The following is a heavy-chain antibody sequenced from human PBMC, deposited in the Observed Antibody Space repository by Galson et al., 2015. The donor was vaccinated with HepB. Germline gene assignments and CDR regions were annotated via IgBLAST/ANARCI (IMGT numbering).Heavy chain of an antibody. CDR1: GGTFSRYA. J-gene: IGHJ4*02. V-gene: IGHV1-69*13. CDR2: IIPMFGRA. D-gene: IGHD5-18*01. Sequence: SVKVSCKASGGTFSRYAISWVRQAPGQGLEWMGGIIPMFGRANYAQKFQGRVTITADESTSTAYMELSGLRSEDTAVYYCAREGYAETDMVTPFDYWGQGTLVTVSS. CDR3: AREGYAETDMVTPFDY.